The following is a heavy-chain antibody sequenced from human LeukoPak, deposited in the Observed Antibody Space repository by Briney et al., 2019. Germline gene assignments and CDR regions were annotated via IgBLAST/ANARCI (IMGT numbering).Heavy chain of an antibody. CDR2: IDRAGSIT. Sequence: GGSLRLSCAVSGITLVNDWMHWVSQAPGKGLVWVSRIDRAGSITGYADSVKGRFTISRDNSKNTLFLQMSSLRAEDTAVYYCARSNWFDPWGQGTLVTVSS. CDR3: ARSNWFDP. V-gene: IGHV3-74*01. CDR1: GITLVNDW. J-gene: IGHJ5*02.